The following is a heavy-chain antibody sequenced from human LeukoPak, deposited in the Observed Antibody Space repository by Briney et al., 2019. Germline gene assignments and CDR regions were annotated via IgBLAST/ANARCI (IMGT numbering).Heavy chain of an antibody. D-gene: IGHD4-17*01. CDR1: GYTFTGYY. CDR2: INPNSGGT. Sequence: ASVKVSCKASGYTFTGYYMHWVRQAPGQGLEWMGWINPNSGGTNYAQKFQGRVTMTRDTSISTAYMELSRLRSDDTAVYYCARTRGYGDFYFDYWGQGTLVTVSS. CDR3: ARTRGYGDFYFDY. J-gene: IGHJ4*02. V-gene: IGHV1-2*02.